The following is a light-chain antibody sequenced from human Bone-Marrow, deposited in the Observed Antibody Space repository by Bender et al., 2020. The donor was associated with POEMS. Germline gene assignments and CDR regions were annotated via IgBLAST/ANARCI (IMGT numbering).Light chain of an antibody. CDR2: DVV. J-gene: IGLJ3*02. V-gene: IGLV2-23*02. CDR3: SSYAGSNNCV. Sequence: QAALTQPASVSGSPGQSITISCTATSSDVGTYNLVSWYQQHPGQAPKLMIYDVVKQPSGVSDRFSGSKSGNTASLTVSGLQAEDEADYYCSSYAGSNNCVFGAGTKLTVL. CDR1: SSDVGTYNL.